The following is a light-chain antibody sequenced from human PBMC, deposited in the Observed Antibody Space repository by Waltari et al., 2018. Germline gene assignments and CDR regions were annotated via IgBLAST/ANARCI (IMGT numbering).Light chain of an antibody. CDR1: SSRVGRYNY. CDR2: EVS. Sequence: QSALTQPASVSGSPGQSFTVPCTGTSSRVGRYNYVSWYQQHPGKAPKLMIYEVSHRPSGVSNRFSGSKSGNTASLTISGLQAEDEAEYYCSSFTGSDTHVFGIGTKVTVL. CDR3: SSFTGSDTHV. V-gene: IGLV2-14*01. J-gene: IGLJ1*01.